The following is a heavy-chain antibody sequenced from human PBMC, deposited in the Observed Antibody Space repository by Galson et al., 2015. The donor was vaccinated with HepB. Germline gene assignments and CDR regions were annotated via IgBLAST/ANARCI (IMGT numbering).Heavy chain of an antibody. J-gene: IGHJ4*01. CDR2: ISASGDTT. V-gene: IGHV3-23*01. CDR3: AKDRWTREAARPFDY. Sequence: SLRLSCAVSGVTLSTYAMNWVRQAPGKGLEWVSTISASGDTTSYADSVKGRFTISRDNLKNMVYLQLSSLRAEDTAVYFCAKDRWTREAARPFDYWGHGTVVTVSS. D-gene: IGHD6-6*01. CDR1: GVTLSTYA.